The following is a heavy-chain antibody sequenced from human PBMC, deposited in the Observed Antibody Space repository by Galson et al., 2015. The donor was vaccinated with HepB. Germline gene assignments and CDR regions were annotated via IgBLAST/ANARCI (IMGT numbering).Heavy chain of an antibody. CDR3: ARESAAGSDY. CDR1: GFTFSTYS. V-gene: IGHV3-48*02. Sequence: SLRLSCAVSGFTFSTYSMNWVRQAPGKGLEWVAYIGNSGPTIFYADSVKGRVTISRDNAKELLYLQLNSLRDEDTAVYFCARESAAGSDYWGQGTLVTVSS. J-gene: IGHJ4*02. D-gene: IGHD6-25*01. CDR2: IGNSGPTI.